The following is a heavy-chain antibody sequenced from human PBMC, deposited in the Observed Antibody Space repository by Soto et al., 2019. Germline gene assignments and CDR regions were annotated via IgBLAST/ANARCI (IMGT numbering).Heavy chain of an antibody. Sequence: QVQLQESGPGLVKPSQTLSLTCTVSGGSISSGGYYWSWIRQHPGKGLEWIGYIYYSGSTYYNPSRKSRVTISVDTSKNQSSLKLSSVTAAETAVYYCARYYVGAFDIWGQGTMVTVSS. V-gene: IGHV4-31*03. D-gene: IGHD3-16*01. CDR1: GGSISSGGYY. CDR2: IYYSGST. CDR3: ARYYVGAFDI. J-gene: IGHJ3*02.